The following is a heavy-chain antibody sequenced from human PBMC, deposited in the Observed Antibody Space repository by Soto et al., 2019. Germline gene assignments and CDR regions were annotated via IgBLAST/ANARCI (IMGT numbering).Heavy chain of an antibody. CDR1: GFTFSSSG. D-gene: IGHD4-17*01. Sequence: EGQLLQSGGGLVQPGESLRLSCAASGFTFSSSGMSWVRQAPGKGLEWVSSISIRGDYRYYADSVKGRFTISRDNSKNTLYLRMSSLTSDDTALYYCANHGGFDFWGQGTMVAVSS. CDR2: ISIRGDYR. V-gene: IGHV3-23*01. CDR3: ANHGGFDF. J-gene: IGHJ3*01.